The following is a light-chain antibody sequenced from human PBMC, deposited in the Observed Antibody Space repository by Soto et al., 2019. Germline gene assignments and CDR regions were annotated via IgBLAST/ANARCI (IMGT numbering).Light chain of an antibody. J-gene: IGKJ1*01. CDR1: ESIRNN. CDR2: AAS. Sequence: DIQMTQSPSSLSASVGDRVTITCRASESIRNNLNWYQQKPGKAPKLLIYAASTLQSGVPSRFSGGGSGTEFTLTIGSLQPEDFTTYYCQQTYSTPRGAFGQGNKVEFK. CDR3: QQTYSTPRGA. V-gene: IGKV1-39*01.